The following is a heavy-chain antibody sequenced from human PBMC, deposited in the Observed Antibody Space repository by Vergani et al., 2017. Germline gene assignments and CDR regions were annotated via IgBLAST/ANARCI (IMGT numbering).Heavy chain of an antibody. CDR3: ARHSTVGWLVKLGWINP. CDR2: IYTSGST. Sequence: QVQLQESGPGLVKPSETLSLTCTVSGGSISSYYWSWIRQPARKGLEWIGRIYTSGSTNYNPSLKSRVTMSVDTSKNQFSLKLSSVTAADTAVYFCARHSTVGWLVKLGWINPGGRGIRVTVSS. V-gene: IGHV4-4*07. J-gene: IGHJ5*02. D-gene: IGHD6-19*01. CDR1: GGSISSYY.